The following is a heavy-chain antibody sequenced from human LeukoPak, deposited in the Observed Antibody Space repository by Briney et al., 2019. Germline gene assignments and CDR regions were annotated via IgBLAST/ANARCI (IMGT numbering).Heavy chain of an antibody. CDR2: IYSGGST. Sequence: GGSLRLSCAASGFTVSSNYMSWIRQAPGKGLEWVSVIYSGGSTYYADSVKGRFTISRDNSKNTLYLQMNSLRAEDTAVYYCARIKREKIAAAGTVDYWGQGTLVTVSS. CDR1: GFTVSSNY. CDR3: ARIKREKIAAAGTVDY. V-gene: IGHV3-66*01. D-gene: IGHD6-13*01. J-gene: IGHJ4*02.